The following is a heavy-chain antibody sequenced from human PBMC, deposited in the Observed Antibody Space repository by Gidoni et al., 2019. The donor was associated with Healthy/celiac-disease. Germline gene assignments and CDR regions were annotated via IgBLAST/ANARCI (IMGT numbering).Heavy chain of an antibody. D-gene: IGHD2-8*01. CDR2: IKSKTDGGTT. CDR1: GFPFSNAW. CDR3: TTDGVGYGPPDY. Sequence: EVQLVESGGGLVKPGGSLRLSCAASGFPFSNAWMSWVRQAPGKGLEWVGRIKSKTDGGTTDYAAPVKGRFTISRDDSKNTLYLQMNSLKTEDTAVYYCTTDGVGYGPPDYWGQGTLVTVSS. V-gene: IGHV3-15*01. J-gene: IGHJ4*02.